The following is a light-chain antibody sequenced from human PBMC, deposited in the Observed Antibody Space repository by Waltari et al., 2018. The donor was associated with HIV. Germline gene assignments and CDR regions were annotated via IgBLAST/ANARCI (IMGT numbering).Light chain of an antibody. CDR2: DAS. J-gene: IGKJ1*01. V-gene: IGKV3-15*01. CDR3: QQYSRWPPTWT. CDR1: ENIRNN. Sequence: VMTQSPGTLSGSPGETATLSCRSSENIRNNLAWYQQKPGQDPRLLFYDASARATGVPARFSGSGSGTEFTLTISGLQSEDFAIYYCQQYSRWPPTWTFGQGTKVDVK.